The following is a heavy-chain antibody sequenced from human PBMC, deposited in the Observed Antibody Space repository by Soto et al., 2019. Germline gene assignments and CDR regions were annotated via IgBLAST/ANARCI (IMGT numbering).Heavy chain of an antibody. Sequence: SETLSLTCTVSGASISGFYWSWIRKSAGKGLEWIGRIYATGTTDYNPSLKSRVMMSVDTSKKQFSLKVGSVTAADTAVYYCASSSLYGMDVWGQGTTVTVSS. V-gene: IGHV4-4*07. CDR3: ASSSLYGMDV. J-gene: IGHJ6*02. CDR1: GASISGFY. CDR2: IYATGTT.